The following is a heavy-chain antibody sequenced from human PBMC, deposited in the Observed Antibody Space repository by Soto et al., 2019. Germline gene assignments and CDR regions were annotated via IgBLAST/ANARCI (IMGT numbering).Heavy chain of an antibody. J-gene: IGHJ4*01. CDR2: VGGGGRGI. D-gene: IGHD3-10*01. Sequence: GGSLRLSCAASGFAFSSYAMSWVRQTPEKGLDWLSVVGGGGRGILYADSVKGRFTISRDNSRNILYLQMSSLRADDTAVYYCAKDYGGLPFDYWGQGSRVTVSS. CDR3: AKDYGGLPFDY. V-gene: IGHV3-23*01. CDR1: GFAFSSYA.